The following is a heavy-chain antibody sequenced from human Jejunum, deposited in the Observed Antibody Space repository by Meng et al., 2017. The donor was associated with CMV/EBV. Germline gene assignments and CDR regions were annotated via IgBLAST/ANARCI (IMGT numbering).Heavy chain of an antibody. CDR2: VFYKDNT. V-gene: IGHV4-39*07. CDR3: ARRGRSEKLNWFDS. D-gene: IGHD3-3*01. J-gene: IGHJ4*02. Sequence: SGDSISSSDFYWGWIRQAPGEGLEWIGSVFYKDNTHYNPSLKSRVTISLDTSKNQFSLNLSPLTAADTAVYYCARRGRSEKLNWFDSWGKG. CDR1: GDSISSSDFY.